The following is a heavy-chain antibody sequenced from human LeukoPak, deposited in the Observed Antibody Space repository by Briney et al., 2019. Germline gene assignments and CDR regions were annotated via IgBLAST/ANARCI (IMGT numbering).Heavy chain of an antibody. V-gene: IGHV4-59*12. Sequence: SETLSLTCTVSGGPISSYYWSWIRQPPGKGLEWIGYIYYSGSTNYNPSLKSRVTISVDTSKNQFSLKLSSVTAADTAVYYCARAIYSSSWYSSYNWFDPWGQGTLVTVSS. D-gene: IGHD6-13*01. CDR3: ARAIYSSSWYSSYNWFDP. CDR1: GGPISSYY. CDR2: IYYSGST. J-gene: IGHJ5*02.